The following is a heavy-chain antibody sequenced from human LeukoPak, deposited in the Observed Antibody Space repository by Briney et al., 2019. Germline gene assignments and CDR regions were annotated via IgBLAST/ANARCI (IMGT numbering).Heavy chain of an antibody. D-gene: IGHD4-17*01. CDR2: ISGSGGST. CDR1: GFTFNNFA. V-gene: IGHV3-23*01. J-gene: IGHJ4*02. Sequence: GGSLRLSCAASGFTFNNFAMTWVRQAPGKGLEWVSAISGSGGSTYYADSVKGRFTISRDNSKNTLYLQMNSLRAEDTAVYYCAKDALSVTVTYFDYWGQGTLVTVSS. CDR3: AKDALSVTVTYFDY.